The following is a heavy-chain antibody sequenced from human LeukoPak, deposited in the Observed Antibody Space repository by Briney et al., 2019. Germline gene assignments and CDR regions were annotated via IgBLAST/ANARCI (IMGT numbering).Heavy chain of an antibody. D-gene: IGHD4-17*01. CDR2: INHSGST. Sequence: SETLSLTCAVYGGSFSGCYWSWIRQPPGKGLEWIGEINHSGSTNYNPSLKSRVTISVDTSKNQFSLKLSSVTAADTAVYYCARVWVDYGDYLDWFDPWGQGTLVTVSS. J-gene: IGHJ5*02. CDR1: GGSFSGCY. V-gene: IGHV4-34*01. CDR3: ARVWVDYGDYLDWFDP.